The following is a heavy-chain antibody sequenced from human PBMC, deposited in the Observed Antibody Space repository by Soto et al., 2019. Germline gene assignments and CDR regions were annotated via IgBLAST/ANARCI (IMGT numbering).Heavy chain of an antibody. CDR1: GYTFTSYD. D-gene: IGHD3-3*01. CDR2: MNPNSGNT. V-gene: IGHV1-8*01. Sequence: QVQLVQSGAEVKKPGASVKVSCKASGYTFTSYDINWVRQATGQGLEWMGWMNPNSGNTGYAQKFQGRVTMTRNTSISTAYMELSSLRSEDTAVYYCARAHDFWSGYYFDAFDIWGQGTMVTVSS. J-gene: IGHJ3*02. CDR3: ARAHDFWSGYYFDAFDI.